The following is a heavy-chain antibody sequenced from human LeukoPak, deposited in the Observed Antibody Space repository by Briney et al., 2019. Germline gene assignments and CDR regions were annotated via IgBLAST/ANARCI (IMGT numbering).Heavy chain of an antibody. V-gene: IGHV3-30*02. CDR3: AKDRSDAFDI. CDR2: IRYDGSNK. CDR1: GFTFSSYG. J-gene: IGHJ3*02. Sequence: GRSLRLPCAASGFTFSSYGMHWVRQAPGKGLEWVAFIRYDGSNKYYADSVKGRFTISRDNSKNTLYLQMNSLRAEDTAVYYCAKDRSDAFDIWGQGTMVTVSS.